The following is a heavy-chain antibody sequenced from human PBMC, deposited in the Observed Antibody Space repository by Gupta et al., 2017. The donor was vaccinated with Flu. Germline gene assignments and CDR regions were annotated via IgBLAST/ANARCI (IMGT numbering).Heavy chain of an antibody. D-gene: IGHD2-15*01. Sequence: QVQLQESGPVLVPPSQTLSLTCAGAGGSLDGAGYYCTWIRQRPGKGLEWIGYIFYTGDTDYNPSLKSRITMSFDTSKNQFSLNLSYANAADPAVYYCARAKDSHGNTQGLDYWGQGNLVTVSS. CDR1: GGSLDGAGYY. J-gene: IGHJ4*02. CDR3: ARAKDSHGNTQGLDY. V-gene: IGHV4-31*11. CDR2: IFYTGDT.